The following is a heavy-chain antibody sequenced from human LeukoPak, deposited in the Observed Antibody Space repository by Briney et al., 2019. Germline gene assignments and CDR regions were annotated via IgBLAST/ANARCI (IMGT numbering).Heavy chain of an antibody. D-gene: IGHD5-18*01. CDR3: ARVSPDTATDYGWFDP. J-gene: IGHJ5*02. Sequence: PSETLSLTCIVSGDSISLFYWSWLRQPPGKGLEWIGYIHYSGRTNYNPSLKSRVTMSLDTSKNHFSLKLRSVTAADTAVYYCARVSPDTATDYGWFDPWGQGSLVTVSS. V-gene: IGHV4-59*01. CDR1: GDSISLFY. CDR2: IHYSGRT.